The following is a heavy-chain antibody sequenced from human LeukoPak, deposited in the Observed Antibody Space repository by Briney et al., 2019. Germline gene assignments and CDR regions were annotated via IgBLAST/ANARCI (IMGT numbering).Heavy chain of an antibody. CDR3: AKFDGSTAWGTSDY. CDR2: VSDSGGST. J-gene: IGHJ4*02. D-gene: IGHD3-16*01. V-gene: IGHV3-23*01. CDR1: GFTFSSYA. Sequence: GGSLRLSCAASGFTFSSYAMSWVRQAPGKGLEWVSAVSDSGGSTYYADSVKGRFTISRDISKNTLYLQMNSLRAEDTAVYYCAKFDGSTAWGTSDYWGQGTLVTVSS.